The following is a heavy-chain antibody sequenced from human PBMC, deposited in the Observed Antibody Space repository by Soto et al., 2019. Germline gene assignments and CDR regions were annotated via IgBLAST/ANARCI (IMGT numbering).Heavy chain of an antibody. CDR3: ARGATIFGVAAYSYYEMEV. CDR2: IVPAFGTP. D-gene: IGHD3-3*01. J-gene: IGHJ6*02. V-gene: IGHV1-69*01. CDR1: GGTFSNYA. Sequence: QVQLVQSGAEVKKTGSSVKVSCRASGGTFSNYAISWVRQAPGQGLEWMGGIVPAFGTPNYAQNLQGRITITADDSTTTVYMELSSLRSEDTAVYYCARGATIFGVAAYSYYEMEVWGQGTTVTVSS.